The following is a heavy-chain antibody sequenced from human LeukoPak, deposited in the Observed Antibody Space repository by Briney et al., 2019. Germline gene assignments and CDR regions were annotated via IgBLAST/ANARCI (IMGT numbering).Heavy chain of an antibody. J-gene: IGHJ3*02. Sequence: SETLSLTCTVSGGSISSYYWSWIRQPPGKGLEWIGYIYYSGSTNYNPSLKSRVTISVDASKNQFSLKLSSVTAADTAVYHCARVALGSAFDIWGQGTMVTVSS. CDR2: IYYSGST. CDR3: ARVALGSAFDI. D-gene: IGHD7-27*01. V-gene: IGHV4-59*01. CDR1: GGSISSYY.